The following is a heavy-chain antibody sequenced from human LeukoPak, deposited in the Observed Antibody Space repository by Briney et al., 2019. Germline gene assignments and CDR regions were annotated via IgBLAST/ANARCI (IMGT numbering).Heavy chain of an antibody. V-gene: IGHV1-69*13. CDR3: ARAPAEDIAAAGTDGDY. CDR2: IIPIFGTA. Sequence: ASVKVSCKASGGTFISYAISWVRQAPGQGLEWMGGIIPIFGTANYAQKFQGRVTITADESTSTAYMELSSLRSEDTAVYYCARAPAEDIAAAGTDGDYWGQGTLVTVSS. D-gene: IGHD6-13*01. J-gene: IGHJ4*02. CDR1: GGTFISYA.